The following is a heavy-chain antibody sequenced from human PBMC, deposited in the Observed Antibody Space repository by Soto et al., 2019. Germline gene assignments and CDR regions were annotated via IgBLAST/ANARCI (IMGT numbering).Heavy chain of an antibody. D-gene: IGHD6-19*01. Sequence: EVQLVDSGGGLVQPGGSLRLSCVASGFHFSAYWMSWVGQAPGKGLEWVANIKEDGSDKYYVDSVKGRFTISRDNAKNSLYLQMSSPRAEDTSVYYCVGVSLAGSWGQGTLVTVSS. CDR3: VGVSLAGS. J-gene: IGHJ4*02. CDR2: IKEDGSDK. V-gene: IGHV3-7*01. CDR1: GFHFSAYW.